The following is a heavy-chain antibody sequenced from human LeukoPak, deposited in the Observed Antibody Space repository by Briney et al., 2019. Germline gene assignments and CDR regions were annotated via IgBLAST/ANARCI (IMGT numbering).Heavy chain of an antibody. Sequence: GGSLRLSCAASGFTSSSYSMNWVRQAPGKGLEWVSYISSSGGTIYYADSVKGRFTISRDNAKNSLYLQMNSLRAEDTAVYYCAELGITMIGGVWGKGTTVTISS. CDR3: AELGITMIGGV. V-gene: IGHV3-48*04. CDR1: GFTSSSYS. D-gene: IGHD3-10*02. J-gene: IGHJ6*04. CDR2: ISSSGGTI.